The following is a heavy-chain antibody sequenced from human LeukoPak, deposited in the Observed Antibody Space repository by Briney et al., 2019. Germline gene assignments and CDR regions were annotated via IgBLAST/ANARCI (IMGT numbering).Heavy chain of an antibody. CDR3: ARGDITMVRGVIPIRNYFDY. J-gene: IGHJ4*02. D-gene: IGHD3-10*01. V-gene: IGHV4-34*01. Sequence: SSGTLSLTCAVYGGSFSGYYWSWIRQPPGKGLEWIGEINHSGSTKYNPSLKRRVTISVDTPKSQFSLKLSSVTPADTAVYYCARGDITMVRGVIPIRNYFDYWGQGTLVTASS. CDR1: GGSFSGYY. CDR2: INHSGST.